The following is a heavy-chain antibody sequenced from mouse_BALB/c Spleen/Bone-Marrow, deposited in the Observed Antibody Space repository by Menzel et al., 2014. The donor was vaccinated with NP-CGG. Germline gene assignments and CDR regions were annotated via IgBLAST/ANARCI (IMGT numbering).Heavy chain of an antibody. V-gene: IGHV5-12-1*01. CDR1: GFAFSSYD. J-gene: IGHJ4*01. Sequence: EVQLQESGGGLVKPGGSLKLSRAASGFAFSSYDMSWVRQTPEKRLEWVAYISSGGGSTYYPDTVKGRFTISRDNAKNTLYLQMSSLKSEDTAMYYCARHEDGYYDAMDYWGQGTSVTVSS. CDR3: ARHEDGYYDAMDY. CDR2: ISSGGGST. D-gene: IGHD2-3*01.